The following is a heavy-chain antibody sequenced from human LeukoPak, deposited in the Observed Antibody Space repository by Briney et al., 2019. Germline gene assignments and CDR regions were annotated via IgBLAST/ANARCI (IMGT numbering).Heavy chain of an antibody. CDR1: GYTFTSYG. J-gene: IGHJ3*02. V-gene: IGHV1-18*01. D-gene: IGHD1-1*01. CDR3: TRVRNSNNWWGAFDI. Sequence: ASVKVSCKASGYTFTSYGISWVRQAPGQRLEWMGWISPNNGNTHYAQGFQGRVTMTTDTSRSTAYMELRSLRSDDTAVYYCTRVRNSNNWWGAFDIWGQGTMVTVSS. CDR2: ISPNNGNT.